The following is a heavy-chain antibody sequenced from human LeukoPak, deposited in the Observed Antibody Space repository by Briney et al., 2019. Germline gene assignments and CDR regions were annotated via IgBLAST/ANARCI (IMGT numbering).Heavy chain of an antibody. CDR2: ISRNSGSI. V-gene: IGHV3-9*01. Sequence: PGGSLRLSCAASGFTFDDYAMHWVRQAPGKGLEWVSGISRNSGSIGYADSVKGRFTISRDNAKNSLYLEMNSLRAEDTALYYCAKDIGSSSWYLGNWGQGTLVTVSS. CDR3: AKDIGSSSWYLGN. D-gene: IGHD6-13*01. CDR1: GFTFDDYA. J-gene: IGHJ4*02.